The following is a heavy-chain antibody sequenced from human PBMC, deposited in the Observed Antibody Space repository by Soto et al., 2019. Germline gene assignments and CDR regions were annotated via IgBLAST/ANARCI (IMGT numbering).Heavy chain of an antibody. J-gene: IGHJ4*02. CDR2: IYWNDDK. D-gene: IGHD3-16*01. CDR3: AHTWGLPFDY. V-gene: IGHV2-5*01. Sequence: QITFKESGPTLVEPTQTLTLTCTYSGFSLRTTGVGVGWIRQPPGKALEWLGIIYWNDDKRYSPSLKIRFTLTSDISKSQVVLTMTNMDPVDTATYYCAHTWGLPFDYWGQGTLVIVSS. CDR1: GFSLRTTGVG.